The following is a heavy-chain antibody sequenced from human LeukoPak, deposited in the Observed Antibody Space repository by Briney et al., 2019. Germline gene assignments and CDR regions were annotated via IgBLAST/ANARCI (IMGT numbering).Heavy chain of an antibody. D-gene: IGHD4-17*01. J-gene: IGHJ5*02. CDR3: AVLSQYGDYVHNWFDP. CDR1: GGSFSGYY. V-gene: IGHV4-34*01. CDR2: INHSGST. Sequence: SETLSRTCAVYGGSFSGYYWSWIRQPPGKGLEWIGEINHSGSTNYNPSLKSRVTISVDTSKNQFSLKLSSVTAADTAVYYCAVLSQYGDYVHNWFDPWGQGTLVTVSS.